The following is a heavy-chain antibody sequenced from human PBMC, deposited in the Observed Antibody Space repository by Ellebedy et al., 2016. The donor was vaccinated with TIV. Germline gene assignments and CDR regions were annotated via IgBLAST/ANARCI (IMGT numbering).Heavy chain of an antibody. CDR3: ARGGRDSSGQYEVWYYDL. CDR1: GFILSNYG. J-gene: IGHJ2*01. CDR2: IWFDGSKE. D-gene: IGHD3-22*01. Sequence: GGSLRLSCAASGFILSNYGMHWVRQAPGKGLEWVALIWFDGSKEYYADSVKGRFTISRDNSKNTVYLQMNSLRVEDTAVYYCARGGRDSSGQYEVWYYDLWGRGTLVTVSS. V-gene: IGHV3-33*01.